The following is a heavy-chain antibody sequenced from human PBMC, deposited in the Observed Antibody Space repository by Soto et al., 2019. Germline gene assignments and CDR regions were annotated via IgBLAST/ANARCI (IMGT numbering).Heavy chain of an antibody. J-gene: IGHJ6*02. V-gene: IGHV1-46*01. CDR3: ARDRSPRPVHYGMDV. CDR1: GYTFTSYY. Sequence: SVKVSCKASGYTFTSYYMHWVRQAPGQGLEWMGIINPSGGSTNYAEKLQGRVTMTRDTSTRTVYMEVSSLTSEDTAMYYCARDRSPRPVHYGMDVWGQGTTVTVSS. CDR2: INPSGGST. D-gene: IGHD6-19*01.